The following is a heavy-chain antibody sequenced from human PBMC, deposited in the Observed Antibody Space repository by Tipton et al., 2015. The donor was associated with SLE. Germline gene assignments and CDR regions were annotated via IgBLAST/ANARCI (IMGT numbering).Heavy chain of an antibody. CDR1: GGSFSGYY. CDR2: INHSGST. D-gene: IGHD6-13*01. V-gene: IGHV4-34*01. CDR3: ARGTDSSTGGWFDP. Sequence: GLVKPSETLSLTCAVYGGSFSGYYWSWIRQPPGKGLEWIGEINHSGSTNYNPSLKSRVTISVDTSKNQFSLKLSSVTAADTAVYYCARGTDSSTGGWFDPWGQGTLVTVSS. J-gene: IGHJ5*02.